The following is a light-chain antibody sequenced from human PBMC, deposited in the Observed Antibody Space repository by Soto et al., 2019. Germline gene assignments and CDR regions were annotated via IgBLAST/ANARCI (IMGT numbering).Light chain of an antibody. CDR1: QSVSSSY. Sequence: PGERVTLSCRASQSVSSSYLTWYQQKPGQAPRLLMYGASTRATSIPARFSGSGTGTDFTLTISSLQPEDFAVYYCQQDYNLPWTFGQGNKVEIK. V-gene: IGKV3D-7*01. CDR3: QQDYNLPWT. CDR2: GAS. J-gene: IGKJ1*01.